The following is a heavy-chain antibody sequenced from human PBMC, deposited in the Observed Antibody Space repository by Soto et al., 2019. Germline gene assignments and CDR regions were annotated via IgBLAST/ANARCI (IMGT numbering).Heavy chain of an antibody. CDR1: GFTFSGSA. J-gene: IGHJ3*02. Sequence: GWSLRLSCAASGFTFSGSAMHWVRQASGKGLEWVGRIRSKANSYATAYAASVKGRFTISRDDSKNTAYLQMNSLKTEDTAVYYCTRPKDWISGEYAFDIWGQGTMVTVSS. V-gene: IGHV3-73*01. D-gene: IGHD3-10*01. CDR3: TRPKDWISGEYAFDI. CDR2: IRSKANSYAT.